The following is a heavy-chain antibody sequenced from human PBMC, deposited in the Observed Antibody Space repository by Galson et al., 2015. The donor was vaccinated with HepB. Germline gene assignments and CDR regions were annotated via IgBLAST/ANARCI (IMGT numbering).Heavy chain of an antibody. V-gene: IGHV1-18*04. CDR3: ARDRSRGVAVAGNFGY. CDR2: ISAYNGNT. D-gene: IGHD6-19*01. CDR1: GYTFTSYG. Sequence: SVKVSCKASGYTFTSYGISWVRQAPGQGLEWMGWISAYNGNTNYAQKLQGRVTMTTDTSTSTAYMELRSLRSDDTAVYYCARDRSRGVAVAGNFGYWGQGTLVTVSS. J-gene: IGHJ4*02.